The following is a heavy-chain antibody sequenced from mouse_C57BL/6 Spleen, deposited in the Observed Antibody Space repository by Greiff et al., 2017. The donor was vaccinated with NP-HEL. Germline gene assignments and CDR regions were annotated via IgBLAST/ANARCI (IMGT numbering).Heavy chain of an antibody. V-gene: IGHV1-72*01. CDR2: IDPNSGGT. CDR3: ARRIYYGNYGYAMDY. Sequence: QVQLQQPGAELVKPGASVKLSCKASGYTFTSYWMHWVKQRPGRGLEWIGRIDPNSGGTKYNEKFKSKATLTVDKPSSTAYMQRSSLTSEDSAVYYCARRIYYGNYGYAMDYWGQGTSVTVSS. J-gene: IGHJ4*01. CDR1: GYTFTSYW. D-gene: IGHD2-1*01.